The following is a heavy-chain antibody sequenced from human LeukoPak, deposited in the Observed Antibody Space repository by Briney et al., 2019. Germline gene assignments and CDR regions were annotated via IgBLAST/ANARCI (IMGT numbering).Heavy chain of an antibody. CDR1: GGSVSGFS. V-gene: IGHV4-34*01. CDR2: INHSGNT. D-gene: IGHD2-15*01. J-gene: IGHJ5*02. Sequence: SETLSLACAVDGGSVSGFSWSCIRQPPGEGPEWIGEINHSGNTNYNPTLKSRVTISVDTSKNQFSLKLSSVPAADTAVYYCARVAGYCSGGSCYRGGWFDPWGQGTLVTVSS. CDR3: ARVAGYCSGGSCYRGGWFDP.